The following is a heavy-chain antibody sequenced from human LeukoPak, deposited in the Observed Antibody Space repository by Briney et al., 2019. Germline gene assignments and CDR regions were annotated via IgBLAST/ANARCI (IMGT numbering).Heavy chain of an antibody. D-gene: IGHD1-14*01. V-gene: IGHV3-30*18. CDR1: GFTFSSYG. J-gene: IGHJ3*02. CDR3: AKDYHRERRRPDAFDI. Sequence: GGSLRLSCAASGFTFSSYGMHWVRQAPGKGLEWVAVISYDGSNKYYADSVKGRFTISRDNSKNTLYLQMNSLRAEDTAVYYCAKDYHRERRRPDAFDIWGQGTMVTVSS. CDR2: ISYDGSNK.